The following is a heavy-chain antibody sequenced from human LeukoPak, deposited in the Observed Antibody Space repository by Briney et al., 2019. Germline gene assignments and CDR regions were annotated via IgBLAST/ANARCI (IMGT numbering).Heavy chain of an antibody. V-gene: IGHV3-30-3*01. Sequence: GRSLRLSCAASGFTFSSYAMHWVRQAPGKGLEWVAVISYDGSNKYYADSVKGRFTISRDNSKSTLYLQMNSLRAEDTAVYYCARDAGWVAGIISPYFDYWGQGTLVTVSS. CDR2: ISYDGSNK. CDR3: ARDAGWVAGIISPYFDY. CDR1: GFTFSSYA. D-gene: IGHD6-19*01. J-gene: IGHJ4*02.